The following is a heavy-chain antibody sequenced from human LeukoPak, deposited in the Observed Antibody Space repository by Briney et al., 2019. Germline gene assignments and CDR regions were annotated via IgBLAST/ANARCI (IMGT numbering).Heavy chain of an antibody. CDR1: GGSFSGYY. J-gene: IGHJ6*03. CDR2: INHRGST. Sequence: SETLSLTCAVYGGSFSGYYWSWIRQPPGKGLEWIGEINHRGSTNYNPSLKSRGTISVDTSKNQFSLKLSSVTAADTAVYYCARTLWFGELRFYYYYYMDVWGKGTTVTISS. CDR3: ARTLWFGELRFYYYYYMDV. D-gene: IGHD3-10*01. V-gene: IGHV4-34*01.